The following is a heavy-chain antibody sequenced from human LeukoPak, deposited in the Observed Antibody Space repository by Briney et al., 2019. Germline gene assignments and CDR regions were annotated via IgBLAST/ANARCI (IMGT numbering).Heavy chain of an antibody. D-gene: IGHD5-18*01. J-gene: IGHJ4*02. CDR2: ISGSGGST. V-gene: IGHV3-23*01. CDR3: AKDLGYSYGPPTDY. Sequence: GGSLRLSCAASGFTFSSYAVSWVRQAPGKGLEWVSTISGSGGSTYYADSVKGRFTISRDNSKNTLYLQMNSLRAEDTAVYYCAKDLGYSYGPPTDYWGQGTLVTVSS. CDR1: GFTFSSYA.